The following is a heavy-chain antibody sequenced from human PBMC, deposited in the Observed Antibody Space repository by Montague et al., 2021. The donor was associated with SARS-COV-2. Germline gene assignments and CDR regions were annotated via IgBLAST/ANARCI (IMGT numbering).Heavy chain of an antibody. D-gene: IGHD6-13*01. V-gene: IGHV2-70*11. CDR3: ARVSSSWSQDYYDYTDV. Sequence: PALVKPTQTLTLTCTFSGFSLSTSGMCVSWIRQPPGKALEWLARIDRDDDKYYSTSLKTRLTISKDTSKNQVVLTMTNMDTVDTATYYCARVSSSWSQDYYDYTDVGGKGTTVTVSS. CDR2: IDRDDDK. CDR1: GFSLSTSGMC. J-gene: IGHJ6*03.